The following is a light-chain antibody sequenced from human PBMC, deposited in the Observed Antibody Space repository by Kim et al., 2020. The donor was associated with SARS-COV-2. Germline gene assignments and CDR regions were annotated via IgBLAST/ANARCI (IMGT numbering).Light chain of an antibody. CDR3: QHYYDWPGS. CDR1: QSVSIK. Sequence: EIVMAQSPVTLSVSPGERATLSCRASQSVSIKLAWYQQKPGQAPRLLIYDASTRASSTPDRFSGSGSGTKFTRTITGLQSEDFAVYYCQHYYDWPGSFGGGTKVDIK. V-gene: IGKV3-15*01. J-gene: IGKJ4*01. CDR2: DAS.